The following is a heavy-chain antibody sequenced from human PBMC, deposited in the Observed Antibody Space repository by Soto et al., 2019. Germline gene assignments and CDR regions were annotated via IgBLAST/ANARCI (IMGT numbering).Heavy chain of an antibody. Sequence: EVQLVETGGGLIQPGGSLKLSCSVAGFTVSDSMSWVRQAPGKGLECVSFIHSDGSTHYTDSVRGRFTISRDNSKNTLYLHMDRLRVDDTAVNFCATDASGPFDYWGQGTLVTVSS. CDR1: GFTVSDS. J-gene: IGHJ4*02. D-gene: IGHD6-19*01. CDR2: IHSDGST. V-gene: IGHV3-53*02. CDR3: ATDASGPFDY.